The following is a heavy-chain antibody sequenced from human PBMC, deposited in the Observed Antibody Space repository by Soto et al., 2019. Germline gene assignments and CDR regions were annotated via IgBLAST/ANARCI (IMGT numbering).Heavy chain of an antibody. D-gene: IGHD3-9*01. V-gene: IGHV4-34*01. CDR2: INHSGST. J-gene: IGHJ5*02. Sequence: SETLSLTCAVYGGSFSGYYWSWIRQPPGKGLEWIGEINHSGSTNYNPSLKSRVTISEDTSKNQFSLKLSSVTAADTAVYYCARRKGGLRYDILTGYQGRMYNWFDPWGQGTLVTVSS. CDR1: GGSFSGYY. CDR3: ARRKGGLRYDILTGYQGRMYNWFDP.